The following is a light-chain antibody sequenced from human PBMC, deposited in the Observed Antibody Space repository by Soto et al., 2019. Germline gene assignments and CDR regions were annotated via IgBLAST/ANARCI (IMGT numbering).Light chain of an antibody. J-gene: IGKJ3*01. CDR3: QQDNNWPAFA. CDR1: QSVDIN. CDR2: GAS. Sequence: EIVMTQSPATLPVSPGERATLSCRASQSVDINLAWYQQKPGQPPRLLIYGASTRATSIPARFSGSGSGAEFTLAISSLQSADFAGYYCQQDNNWPAFAFGPGNKVDI. V-gene: IGKV3-15*01.